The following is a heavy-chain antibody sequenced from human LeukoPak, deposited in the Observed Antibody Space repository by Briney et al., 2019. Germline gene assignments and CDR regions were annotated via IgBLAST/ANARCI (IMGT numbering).Heavy chain of an antibody. J-gene: IGHJ6*03. CDR1: GFTFSVYS. V-gene: IGHV3-21*01. D-gene: IGHD2-2*01. CDR2: ITSAGGYT. Sequence: GGSLRLSCGASGFTFSVYSMNCVRQAPGKGLAWVSSITSAGGYTYYADSVKGRFTISRDNAQNSLFLQMNSLRAEDTAVYFCATSGGFVLPNAITGNWYMDVWGRGTSVTVSS. CDR3: ATSGGFVLPNAITGNWYMDV.